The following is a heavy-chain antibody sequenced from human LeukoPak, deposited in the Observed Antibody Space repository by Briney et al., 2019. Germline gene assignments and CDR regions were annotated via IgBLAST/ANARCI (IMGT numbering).Heavy chain of an antibody. Sequence: SETLSLTCSVSGHSISSGYYWGWIRQPPGKGMEWIGTMYHRGSTYYNPSLKSRVTMSGDTSKNHFSLKLSSVIAADAAVYYCARHRGDNSNPRYYFYYMDVWGKGTTVTVSS. V-gene: IGHV4-38-2*01. D-gene: IGHD4-11*01. CDR2: MYHRGST. J-gene: IGHJ6*03. CDR1: GHSISSGYY. CDR3: ARHRGDNSNPRYYFYYMDV.